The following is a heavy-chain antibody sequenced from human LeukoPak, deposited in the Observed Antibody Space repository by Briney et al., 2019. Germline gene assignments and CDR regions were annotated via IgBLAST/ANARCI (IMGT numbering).Heavy chain of an antibody. J-gene: IGHJ6*03. Sequence: PSETLSLTCAVYGGSFSGSYWSWIRQPPGKGLEWVGEIRHSGTTNYNPSLKSRVTISIDMSKNQFSLKLSSVTPADTAVYYCARGSAWFGELSPYYYFMDVWGKGTTVTVSS. CDR1: GGSFSGSY. D-gene: IGHD3-10*01. CDR3: ARGSAWFGELSPYYYFMDV. CDR2: IRHSGTT. V-gene: IGHV4-34*01.